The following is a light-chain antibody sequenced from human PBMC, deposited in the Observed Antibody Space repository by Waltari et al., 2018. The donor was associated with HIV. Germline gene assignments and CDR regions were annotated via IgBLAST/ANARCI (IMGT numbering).Light chain of an antibody. CDR3: SSFAGTHKL. CDR1: NGDISDYNY. V-gene: IGLV2-8*01. Sequence: QSALTQSPSASGSPGQSVNISCTGANGDISDYNYVSWYQQHSDRPPKLIIFEVTKRHSGVPDRFSGSKSGNTASLFVSGLQPEDEATYFCSSFAGTHKLFGGGTKLTVL. J-gene: IGLJ2*01. CDR2: EVT.